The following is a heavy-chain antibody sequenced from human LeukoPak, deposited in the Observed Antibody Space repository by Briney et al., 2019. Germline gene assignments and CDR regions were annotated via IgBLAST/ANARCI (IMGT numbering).Heavy chain of an antibody. CDR2: INPSSGRT. V-gene: IGHV1-46*01. Sequence: ASVKVSCKASGYTFTSYYMNWVRQAPGQGLEWMGIINPSSGRTTYAQKFQGRVTMTRDTSTSTVYMELTSLRSEDTAVYYCARGGDFWSPTFDPWGQGTLVTVPS. D-gene: IGHD3-3*01. CDR3: ARGGDFWSPTFDP. CDR1: GYTFTSYY. J-gene: IGHJ5*02.